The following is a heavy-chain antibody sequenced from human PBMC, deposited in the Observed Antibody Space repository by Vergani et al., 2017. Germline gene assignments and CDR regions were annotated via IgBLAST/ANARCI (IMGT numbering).Heavy chain of an antibody. CDR2: ISSDGGIK. Sequence: EVQLLESGGGLVQPGGSLRLSCAASGFTFSTYAMTWVRQAPGKGLEWVSTISSDGGIKYYADSVKGRFTISRDNSKNTLYLQMNSLTAEDTAIYYCAGLQGTSAEYYGGFDYWGQGILVTVSS. V-gene: IGHV3-23*01. D-gene: IGHD3-22*01. CDR3: AGLQGTSAEYYGGFDY. J-gene: IGHJ4*02. CDR1: GFTFSTYA.